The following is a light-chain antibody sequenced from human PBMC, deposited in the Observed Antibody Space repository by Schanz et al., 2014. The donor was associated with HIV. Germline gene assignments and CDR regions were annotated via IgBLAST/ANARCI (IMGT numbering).Light chain of an antibody. CDR1: QSISGW. V-gene: IGKV1-5*03. J-gene: IGKJ1*01. Sequence: DIQMTQSPSTLSASVGDRITITCRASQSISGWLAWYQQKPGEAPNLLISEASTLKSGVPSRFSGSGSGTDFTLTISSLQSDDSSTYFCQQYKTEPWTFGQGTKVEVK. CDR3: QQYKTEPWT. CDR2: EAS.